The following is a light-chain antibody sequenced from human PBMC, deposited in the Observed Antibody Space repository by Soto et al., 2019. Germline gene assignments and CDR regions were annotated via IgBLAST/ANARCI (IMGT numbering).Light chain of an antibody. CDR2: DAS. J-gene: IGKJ2*01. CDR1: QSVSSS. V-gene: IGKV3-11*01. Sequence: EIVLTQSPATLSLSPGERATLSCRASQSVSSSLAWYQQKPGQAPRLLIYDASNRATDIPPRFSGSGSGTDFTLTINSLEHEDFAVYYCQQRVNWPSTFGQGTKLEI. CDR3: QQRVNWPST.